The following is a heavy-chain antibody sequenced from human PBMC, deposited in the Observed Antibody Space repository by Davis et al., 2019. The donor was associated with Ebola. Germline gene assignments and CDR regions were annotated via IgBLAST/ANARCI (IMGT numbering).Heavy chain of an antibody. CDR1: GFTFSSYS. CDR2: ISSSSSTI. CDR3: ARVGNYYDSSGYYRGYFDY. Sequence: GGSLRLSCAASGFTFSSYSMNWVRQAPGKGLEWVSYISSSSSTIYYADSVKGRFTISRDNAKNSLYLQMNSLRDEDTAVYYCARVGNYYDSSGYYRGYFDYWGQGTLVTVSS. D-gene: IGHD3-22*01. V-gene: IGHV3-48*02. J-gene: IGHJ4*02.